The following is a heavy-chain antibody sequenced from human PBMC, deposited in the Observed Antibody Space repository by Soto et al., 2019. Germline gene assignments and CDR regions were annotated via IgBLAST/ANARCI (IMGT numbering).Heavy chain of an antibody. Sequence: ASVKVSCKASGYTFTSYGISWVRRAPGQGLEWMGWISAYNGNTNYAQKLQGRVTMTTDTSTSTAYMELRSLRSDDTAVYYCARDYQTLNYYDSSGYYGWFDPWGQGTLVTVSS. CDR3: ARDYQTLNYYDSSGYYGWFDP. J-gene: IGHJ5*02. V-gene: IGHV1-18*01. CDR2: ISAYNGNT. D-gene: IGHD3-22*01. CDR1: GYTFTSYG.